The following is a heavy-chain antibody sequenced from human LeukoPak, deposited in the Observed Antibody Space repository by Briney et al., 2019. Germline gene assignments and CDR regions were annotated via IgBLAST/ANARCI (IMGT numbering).Heavy chain of an antibody. CDR1: GFTVSSSY. CDR2: IYSGGRT. J-gene: IGHJ4*02. V-gene: IGHV3-53*01. Sequence: GGSLRLSCAASGFTVSSSYMSWVRQAPGKGLEWVSVIYSGGRTDYADSVKGRFTVSRDISRNTVYLQVNSLRAEDTAVYYCAKGRSYGSGSYLPFDYWGQGTLVTVSS. D-gene: IGHD3-10*01. CDR3: AKGRSYGSGSYLPFDY.